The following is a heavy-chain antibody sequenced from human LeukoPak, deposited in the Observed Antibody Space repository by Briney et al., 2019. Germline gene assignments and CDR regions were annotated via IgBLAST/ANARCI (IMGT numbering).Heavy chain of an antibody. Sequence: GGSLRLSCAASGFTFRNYWMHWVRQTPGKGLVWVSRINSDGSSTNYADSVKGRFTISRDNAKNSLYLQMNSLRAEDTAVYYCARDRASYSSSSDYWGQGTLVTVSS. CDR2: INSDGSST. J-gene: IGHJ4*02. CDR1: GFTFRNYW. V-gene: IGHV3-74*01. D-gene: IGHD6-13*01. CDR3: ARDRASYSSSSDY.